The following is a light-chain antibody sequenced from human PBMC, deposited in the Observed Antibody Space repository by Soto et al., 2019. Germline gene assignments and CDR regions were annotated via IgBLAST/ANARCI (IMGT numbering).Light chain of an antibody. J-gene: IGKJ2*01. CDR2: KAT. CDR3: QQYNDFQYS. V-gene: IGKV1-5*03. Sequence: DIQMTQSPSTLSASVGDGVTITCRASQNIGSWLAWYQQKPGEAPKLLISKATNLQSGVPSRFSGSGSGTDFSLTISSLQPVDSATYFCQQYNDFQYSFGPGTKLEI. CDR1: QNIGSW.